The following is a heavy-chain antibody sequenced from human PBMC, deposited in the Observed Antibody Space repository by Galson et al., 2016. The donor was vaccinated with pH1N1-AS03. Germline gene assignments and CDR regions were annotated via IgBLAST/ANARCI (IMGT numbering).Heavy chain of an antibody. CDR1: GFSFSSYA. V-gene: IGHV3-23*01. J-gene: IGHJ6*02. CDR2: ISASGGST. CDR3: AKGVTKVTSIYGMDV. D-gene: IGHD4-17*01. Sequence: SLRLSCAASGFSFSSYAMSWVRQAPGKGLEWISGISASGGSTNYVESVKGRFTISRDNSRNTLDLQMNSLRADDTAIYYCAKGVTKVTSIYGMDVWGQGTTVSVSS.